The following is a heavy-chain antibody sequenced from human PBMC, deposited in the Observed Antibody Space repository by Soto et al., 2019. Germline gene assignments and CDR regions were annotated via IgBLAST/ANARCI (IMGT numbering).Heavy chain of an antibody. V-gene: IGHV3-21*01. CDR1: GFTFSSYS. Sequence: GWSLRLSCAASGFTFSSYSMNLVRQAPGKGLEWVSSISSSSSYIYYADSVKGRFTISRDNAKKSLYLQMNSLRAEDTAVYYCARDNVIVKGRAFDIWGEGTMVTVSS. J-gene: IGHJ3*02. CDR3: ARDNVIVKGRAFDI. CDR2: ISSSSSYI. D-gene: IGHD3-22*01.